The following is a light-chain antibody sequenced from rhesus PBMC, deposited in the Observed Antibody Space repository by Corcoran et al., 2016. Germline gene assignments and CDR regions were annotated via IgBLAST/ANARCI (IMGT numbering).Light chain of an antibody. CDR3: LQHNSYPFT. J-gene: IGKJ3*01. CDR1: QGISSY. V-gene: IGKV1-28*03. CDR2: DAS. Sequence: DIQMTQSPSSLSASVGDTVTITCRASQGISSYLNWFLPKPGKAPNLLIYDASSLESGVPSRFSGSGSGTYFTLTISSLQPEDFAAYYWLQHNSYPFTFGPGTKLDIK.